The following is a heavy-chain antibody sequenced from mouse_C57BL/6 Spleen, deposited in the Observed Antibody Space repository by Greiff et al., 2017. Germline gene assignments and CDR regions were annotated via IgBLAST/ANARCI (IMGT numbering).Heavy chain of an antibody. CDR1: GFTFSDYG. CDR3: ANGYYVDYAMDY. D-gene: IGHD2-3*01. J-gene: IGHJ4*01. V-gene: IGHV5-17*01. CDR2: ISSGSSTI. Sequence: EVKLEESGGGLVKPGGSLKLSCAASGFTFSDYGMHWVRQAPEKGLEWVAYISSGSSTIYYADTVKGRFTISRDNAKNTLFLQMTSLRSEDTAMYYCANGYYVDYAMDYWGQGTSVTVSS.